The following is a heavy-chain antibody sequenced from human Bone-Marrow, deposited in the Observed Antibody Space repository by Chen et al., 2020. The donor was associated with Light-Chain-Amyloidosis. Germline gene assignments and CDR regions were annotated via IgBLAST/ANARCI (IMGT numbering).Heavy chain of an antibody. V-gene: IGHV5-51*03. CDR2: IYPDDSDA. Sequence: EVQLEQSGPEVQKPGESLKISCKGSGYTFPNYWIGWVRQKPGKGLEWMGVIYPDDSDARYSPSFEGQVTISADKSITTAYLQWRSLKASDTAMYYCARRRDGYNFDYWGQGTLVTVSS. D-gene: IGHD5-12*01. J-gene: IGHJ4*02. CDR3: ARRRDGYNFDY. CDR1: GYTFPNYW.